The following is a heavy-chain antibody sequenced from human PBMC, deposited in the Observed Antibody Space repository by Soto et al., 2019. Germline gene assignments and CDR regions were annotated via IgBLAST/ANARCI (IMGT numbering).Heavy chain of an antibody. CDR2: ISGSGGST. CDR3: AKQTRMLAATLADYFDY. D-gene: IGHD2-15*01. J-gene: IGHJ4*02. V-gene: IGHV3-23*01. Sequence: GGSLRLSCAASGFTFSSYAMSWVRQAPGKGLEWVSAISGSGGSTYYADSVKGRFTISRDNSKNTLYLQMNSLRAEDTAVYYCAKQTRMLAATLADYFDYWGQGTLVTVSS. CDR1: GFTFSSYA.